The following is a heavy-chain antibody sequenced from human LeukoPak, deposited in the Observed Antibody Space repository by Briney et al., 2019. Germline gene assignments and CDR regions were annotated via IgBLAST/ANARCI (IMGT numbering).Heavy chain of an antibody. D-gene: IGHD2/OR15-2a*01. CDR1: GFSVSSTY. J-gene: IGHJ4*02. CDR3: ARDLSYFDY. V-gene: IGHV3-53*01. Sequence: GGSLRLSCSVSGFSVSSTYMTWVRQAPGKGLEGVSITYSDGNTYYAESVRGRFTVSRGYSKNTLYLQMKSLRVGDTAFYYCARDLSYFDYWGQGTLVTVSS. CDR2: TYSDGNT.